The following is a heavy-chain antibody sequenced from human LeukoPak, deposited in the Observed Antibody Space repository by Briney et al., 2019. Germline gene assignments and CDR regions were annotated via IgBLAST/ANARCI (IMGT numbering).Heavy chain of an antibody. CDR3: ARAEEYGSGSYYFDY. V-gene: IGHV4-30-2*01. CDR2: IYHSGST. CDR1: GGSISSGGYS. J-gene: IGHJ4*02. Sequence: ASETLSLTCAVSGGSISSGGYSWSWIRQPPGKGLEWIGYIYHSGSTYYNPSLKSRVTISVDRSKNQFSLKLSSVTAADTAVYCCARAEEYGSGSYYFDYWGQGTLVTVSS. D-gene: IGHD3-10*01.